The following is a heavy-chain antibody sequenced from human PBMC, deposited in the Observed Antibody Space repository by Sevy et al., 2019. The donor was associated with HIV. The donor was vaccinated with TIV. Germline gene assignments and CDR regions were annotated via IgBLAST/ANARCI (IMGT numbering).Heavy chain of an antibody. CDR1: GFTFSSYG. J-gene: IGHJ6*03. D-gene: IGHD4-4*01. CDR3: AKEATVTTRNYYYYYMDV. CDR2: IRYDGSNK. V-gene: IGHV3-30*02. Sequence: GGSLRLSCAASGFTFSSYGMYWVRQAPGRGLEWVAFIRYDGSNKYYADSVKGRFTISRDNSKNTLYLQMNSLRAEDTAVYYCAKEATVTTRNYYYYYMDVWGKGTTVTVSS.